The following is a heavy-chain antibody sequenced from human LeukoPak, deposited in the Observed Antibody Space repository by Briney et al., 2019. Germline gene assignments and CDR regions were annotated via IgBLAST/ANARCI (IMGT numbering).Heavy chain of an antibody. V-gene: IGHV3-48*02. Sequence: PAGGSRRLSCAASGFTFSTYTMNWVRQAPGKGLEWVSYISSGISSIYYADSVKGRFTISRDNAKNSLYLQMNSLRDEDTAVYYCARDGTVTHAWSGYGFDIWGQGTMVTVSS. CDR1: GFTFSTYT. D-gene: IGHD4-17*01. J-gene: IGHJ3*02. CDR2: ISSGISSI. CDR3: ARDGTVTHAWSGYGFDI.